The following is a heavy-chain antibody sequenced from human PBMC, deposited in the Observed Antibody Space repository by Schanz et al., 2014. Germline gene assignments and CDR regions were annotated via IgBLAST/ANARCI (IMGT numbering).Heavy chain of an antibody. CDR3: ARGYGDSPTDF. Sequence: QVQLVQSGGEMKKPGASVKVSCKASGYTFTDYGLSWVRQAPGQGLEWLGWIRPDNGHTTYSQKFQGRVTITADRSTSTAYMELSSLRSEDTAVYYCARGYGDSPTDFWGQGTLVAVSS. D-gene: IGHD4-17*01. V-gene: IGHV1-18*01. CDR2: IRPDNGHT. CDR1: GYTFTDYG. J-gene: IGHJ4*02.